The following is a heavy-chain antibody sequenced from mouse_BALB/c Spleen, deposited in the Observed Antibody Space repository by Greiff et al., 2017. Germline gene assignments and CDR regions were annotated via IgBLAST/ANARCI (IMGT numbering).Heavy chain of an antibody. Sequence: EVNVVESGGGLVKPGGSLKLSCAASGFTFSDYYMYWVRQTPEKRLEWVATISDGGSYTYYPDSVKGRFTISRDNAKNNLYLQMSSLKSEDTAMYYCARDYRFAYWGQGTLVTVSA. CDR1: GFTFSDYY. D-gene: IGHD2-12*01. V-gene: IGHV5-4*02. CDR3: ARDYRFAY. CDR2: ISDGGSYT. J-gene: IGHJ3*01.